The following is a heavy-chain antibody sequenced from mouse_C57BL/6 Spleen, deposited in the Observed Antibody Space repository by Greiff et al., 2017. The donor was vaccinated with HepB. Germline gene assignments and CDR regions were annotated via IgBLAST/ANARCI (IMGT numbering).Heavy chain of an antibody. CDR2: ISDGGSYT. D-gene: IGHD1-1*01. J-gene: IGHJ1*03. V-gene: IGHV5-4*03. CDR1: GFTFSSYA. Sequence: EVKLMESGGGLVKPGGSLKLSCAASGFTFSSYAMSWVRQTPEKRLEWVATISDGGSYTYYPDNVKGRFTISRDKAKNNLYLQLSHLKSEDTAMYYCARYVTTVTGYFDVWGTGTTVTVSS. CDR3: ARYVTTVTGYFDV.